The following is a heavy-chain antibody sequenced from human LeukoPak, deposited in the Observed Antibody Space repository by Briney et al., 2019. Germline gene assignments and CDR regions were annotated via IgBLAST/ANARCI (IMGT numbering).Heavy chain of an antibody. D-gene: IGHD6-6*01. J-gene: IGHJ5*02. CDR3: ARDPGGIAARLLKFDP. CDR1: GGSFSGYC. CDR2: INHSGST. V-gene: IGHV4-34*01. Sequence: SETLSLTCAVYGGSFSGYCWSWIRQPPGKGLEWIGEINHSGSTNYNPSLKSRVTISVDTSKNQFSLKLSSVTAADTAVYYCARDPGGIAARLLKFDPWGQGTLVTVSS.